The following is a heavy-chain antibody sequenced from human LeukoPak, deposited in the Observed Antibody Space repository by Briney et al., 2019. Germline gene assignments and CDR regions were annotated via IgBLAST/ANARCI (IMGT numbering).Heavy chain of an antibody. CDR1: GFTFSSYA. CDR3: AKGGPYCSSTTCNYFDY. Sequence: GGSLRLSCAASGFTFSSYAMSWVRQAPGKGLEWVSAISGSGGSTYYADSVKGRFTISRDNSKNALFLQMNSLSAEDTAVYYCAKGGPYCSSTTCNYFDYWGQGTLVTVSS. J-gene: IGHJ4*02. V-gene: IGHV3-23*01. CDR2: ISGSGGST. D-gene: IGHD2-2*01.